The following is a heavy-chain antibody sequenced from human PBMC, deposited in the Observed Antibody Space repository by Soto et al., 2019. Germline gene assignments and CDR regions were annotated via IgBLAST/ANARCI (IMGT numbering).Heavy chain of an antibody. CDR2: ISVDDGDT. CDR3: ARDQVAKWAPGSAMVNYYYGMDA. Sequence: VKVSCKASGYTFTSYGISWVRQAPGQGLEWMGWISVDDGDTNYAQNFQGRVTMSTDTSTSTAYMEMRSLRSDDTAVYYCARDQVAKWAPGSAMVNYYYGMDAWGQGTTVTVSS. V-gene: IGHV1-18*04. J-gene: IGHJ6*02. CDR1: GYTFTSYG. D-gene: IGHD5-18*01.